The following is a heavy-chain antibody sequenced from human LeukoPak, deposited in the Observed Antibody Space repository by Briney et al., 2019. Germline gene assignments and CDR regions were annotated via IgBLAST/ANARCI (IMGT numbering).Heavy chain of an antibody. D-gene: IGHD3-22*01. Sequence: SETLSLTCTVSGGSISSGSYYWSWIRQPPGKGLEWIGYIYYSGSTYYNPSLKSRVTISVDTSKNQFSLKLSSVTAADTAVYYCARGKAYDSSGYYRYWGQGTLVTVSS. J-gene: IGHJ4*02. CDR2: IYYSGST. CDR1: GGSISSGSYY. CDR3: ARGKAYDSSGYYRY. V-gene: IGHV4-30-4*08.